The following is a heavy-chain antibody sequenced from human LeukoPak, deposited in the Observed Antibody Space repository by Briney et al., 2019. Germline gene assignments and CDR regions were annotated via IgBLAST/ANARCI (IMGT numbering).Heavy chain of an antibody. V-gene: IGHV1-18*01. Sequence: ASVKVSCKASGYTFTSYGISWVRQAPGQGLEWMGWISAYNGNTNYAQKLQGRVTMTTDTSTSTAYMELRSLRSDDTAVYYCARERREVDTAMVTDHWGQGTLVTVSS. CDR2: ISAYNGNT. J-gene: IGHJ4*02. D-gene: IGHD5-18*01. CDR1: GYTFTSYG. CDR3: ARERREVDTAMVTDH.